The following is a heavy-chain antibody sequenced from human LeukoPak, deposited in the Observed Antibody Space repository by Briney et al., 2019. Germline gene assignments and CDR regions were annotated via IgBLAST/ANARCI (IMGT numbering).Heavy chain of an antibody. D-gene: IGHD1-26*01. V-gene: IGHV1-69*13. CDR1: GYTFTNHG. CDR3: ARARGSYWYFDY. J-gene: IGHJ4*02. Sequence: SVKVSCKASGYTFTNHGISWVRQAPGQGLEWMGGIIPIFGTANYAQKFQGRVTITADESTSTAYMELSSLRSEDTAVYYCARARGSYWYFDYWGQGTLVTVSS. CDR2: IIPIFGTA.